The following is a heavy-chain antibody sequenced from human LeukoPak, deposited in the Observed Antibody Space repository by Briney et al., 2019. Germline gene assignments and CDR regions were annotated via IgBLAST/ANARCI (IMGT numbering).Heavy chain of an antibody. CDR3: ARDLFSIVGATTLDY. J-gene: IGHJ4*02. Sequence: GGSLRLSCAASGFTFSDYYMSWIRQAPGKGLEWVSYISSSGSTIYYADSVKGRFTISRDNAKNSLYLQMNSLRAEDTAVYYCARDLFSIVGATTLDYWGQGTLVTVSS. D-gene: IGHD1-26*01. V-gene: IGHV3-11*04. CDR1: GFTFSDYY. CDR2: ISSSGSTI.